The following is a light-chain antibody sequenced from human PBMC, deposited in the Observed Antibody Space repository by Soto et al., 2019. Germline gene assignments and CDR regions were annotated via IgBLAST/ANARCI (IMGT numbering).Light chain of an antibody. CDR2: VAS. V-gene: IGKV3-20*01. CDR1: QRLPSGY. CDR3: QQSYTSPYT. Sequence: DIVLTQSPGTLSLSPGERATLSCRASQRLPSGYLAWYQQKPGQAPRLLIYVASGRATGIPDRFSGSGSGTDFTLSISRLEPEDFAVYYCQQSYTSPYTFGQGTKVDIK. J-gene: IGKJ2*01.